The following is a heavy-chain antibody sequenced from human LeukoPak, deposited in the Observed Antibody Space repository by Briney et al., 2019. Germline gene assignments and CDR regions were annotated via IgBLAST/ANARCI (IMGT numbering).Heavy chain of an antibody. CDR2: INPNSGGT. CDR3: AGRPAYSSSWDYFGY. Sequence: GASVKVSCKASGYTFTGYYMHWVRQAPGQGLEWMGWINPNSGGTNYAQKFQGRVTMTRDTSISTAYMELSRLRSDDTAVYYCAGRPAYSSSWDYFGYWGQGTLVTVSS. J-gene: IGHJ4*02. CDR1: GYTFTGYY. D-gene: IGHD6-13*01. V-gene: IGHV1-2*02.